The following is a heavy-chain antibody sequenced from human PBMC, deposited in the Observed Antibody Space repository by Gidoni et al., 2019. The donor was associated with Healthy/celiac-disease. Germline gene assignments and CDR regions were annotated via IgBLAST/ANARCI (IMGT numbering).Heavy chain of an antibody. CDR2: ITSSSSSI. CDR1: GFTWSSYS. CDR3: ARDPPRRSTPRPVDY. Sequence: EVQLVASGGGLVKPGGSMGLSCAAAGFTWSSYSMNWVRQAPGKGLEWVSSITSSSSSIYYADSVKGRFTISRDNAKNSLYLQMHSLRAEDTAVYYCARDPPRRSTPRPVDYWGQGTLVTVSS. V-gene: IGHV3-21*01. D-gene: IGHD4-17*01. J-gene: IGHJ4*02.